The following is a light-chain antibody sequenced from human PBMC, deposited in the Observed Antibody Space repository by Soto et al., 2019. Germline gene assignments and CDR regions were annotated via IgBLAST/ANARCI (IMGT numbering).Light chain of an antibody. CDR2: LNSDGSH. V-gene: IGLV4-69*01. CDR3: QTWVTGPPWV. Sequence: QSVLTQSPSASASLGASVKLTCTLSRGHSTYAIAWHQQQPEKGPRYLMKLNSDGSHSKGDGIPDRFSGSSSGAERYLSISSLQSEDEADYYCQTWVTGPPWVFGGGTKLTVL. J-gene: IGLJ3*02. CDR1: RGHSTYA.